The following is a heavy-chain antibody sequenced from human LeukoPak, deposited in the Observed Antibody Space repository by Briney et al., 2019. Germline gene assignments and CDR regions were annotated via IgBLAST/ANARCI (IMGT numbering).Heavy chain of an antibody. CDR1: RFTFSSYS. J-gene: IGHJ4*02. D-gene: IGHD6-13*01. Sequence: PGGSLRLSCAASRFTFSSYSMNWVRQAPGKGLEWVSYISSSSSTIYYADSVKGRFTISRDNAKNSLYLQMNSLRAEDTAVYYCARGGSSWPIDYWGQGTLVTVSS. V-gene: IGHV3-48*04. CDR3: ARGGSSWPIDY. CDR2: ISSSSSTI.